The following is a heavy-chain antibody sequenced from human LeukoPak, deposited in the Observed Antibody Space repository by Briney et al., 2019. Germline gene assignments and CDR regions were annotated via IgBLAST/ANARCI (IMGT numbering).Heavy chain of an antibody. J-gene: IGHJ4*02. V-gene: IGHV3-9*01. Sequence: GRSLRLSCAASGLTFDDFAMHWVRQAPGKGLEWVSGISWNSVNIGYVDSVQGRFTISRDNAKNSLYLQMNSLSPEDTALYYCVKGFTRRYDFLTGPFDRWGQGTLVTVAS. D-gene: IGHD3-9*01. CDR1: GLTFDDFA. CDR2: ISWNSVNI. CDR3: VKGFTRRYDFLTGPFDR.